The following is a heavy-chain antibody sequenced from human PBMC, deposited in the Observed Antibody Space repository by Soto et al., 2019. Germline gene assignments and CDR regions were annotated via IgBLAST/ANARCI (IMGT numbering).Heavy chain of an antibody. D-gene: IGHD4-4*01. J-gene: IGHJ4*02. Sequence: HPGGSLRLSCAASGFTFSSYWMHWVRQVPGQGLVKVARINSDGSSTSYADSVQGRFTISRDNAKNTLYLQMNSLRAEDTAVYYCASEVRLQQDYWGQGALVTVSS. CDR1: GFTFSSYW. CDR3: ASEVRLQQDY. CDR2: INSDGSST. V-gene: IGHV3-74*01.